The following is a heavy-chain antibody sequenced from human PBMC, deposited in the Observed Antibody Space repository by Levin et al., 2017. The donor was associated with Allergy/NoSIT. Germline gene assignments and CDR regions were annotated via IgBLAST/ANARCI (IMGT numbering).Heavy chain of an antibody. Sequence: PGESLKISCAASGFTVSNNYMRWVRQAPGKGLEWVSLIYSGGSTYYADSVKGRFTISRDKSKNTLYLQMNSLRVEDTAVYYCARGEISGVTGDYWGQGTLVTVSS. D-gene: IGHD3-10*01. V-gene: IGHV3-53*01. CDR1: GFTVSNNY. CDR3: ARGEISGVTGDY. CDR2: IYSGGST. J-gene: IGHJ4*02.